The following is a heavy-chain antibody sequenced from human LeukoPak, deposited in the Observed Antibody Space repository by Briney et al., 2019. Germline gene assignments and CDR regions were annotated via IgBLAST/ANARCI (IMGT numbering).Heavy chain of an antibody. V-gene: IGHV3-30*04. J-gene: IGHJ4*02. D-gene: IGHD3-22*01. CDR3: ARYYYDSSGYYYKDY. CDR1: GFTFSSYA. Sequence: GGSLRLSCAASGFTFSSYAMHWVRQPPGKGLEWVAVISYDGSNKYYADSVKGRFTISRDNAKNSLYLQMNSLRAEDTAMYYCARYYYDSSGYYYKDYWGQGTLVTVSS. CDR2: ISYDGSNK.